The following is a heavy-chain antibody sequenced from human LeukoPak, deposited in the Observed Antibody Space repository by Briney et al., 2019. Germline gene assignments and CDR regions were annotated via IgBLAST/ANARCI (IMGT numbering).Heavy chain of an antibody. Sequence: TSETLSLTCTVSGGSISSYYWSWIRQPPGKGLEWIGYIYYSGSTNYNPSLKSRVTISVDTSKNQFSPKLSSVTAADTAVYYCARGKGATTSMDYWGQGTLVTVSS. CDR3: ARGKGATTSMDY. D-gene: IGHD1-26*01. V-gene: IGHV4-59*08. CDR2: IYYSGST. J-gene: IGHJ4*02. CDR1: GGSISSYY.